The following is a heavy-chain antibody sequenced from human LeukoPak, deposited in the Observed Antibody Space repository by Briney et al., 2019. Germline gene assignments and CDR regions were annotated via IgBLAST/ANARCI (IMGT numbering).Heavy chain of an antibody. D-gene: IGHD3-9*01. V-gene: IGHV3-74*01. CDR3: ASARPYYDILTGTRRDDAFDI. CDR1: GFTFSSYW. J-gene: IGHJ3*02. CDR2: XXSDGSST. Sequence: GGSLRLSCAASGFTFSSYWMHLVRQAPGKVLVXXXXXXSDGSSTGYADSVKGEFTISRDKTKNTMYLKMNSMRAEDTDVYCCASARPYYDILTGTRRDDAFDIWGQGTMVTVSS.